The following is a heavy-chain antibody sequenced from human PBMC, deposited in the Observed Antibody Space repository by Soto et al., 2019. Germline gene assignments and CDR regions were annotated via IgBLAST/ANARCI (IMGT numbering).Heavy chain of an antibody. CDR2: INAGNGNT. V-gene: IGHV1-3*01. Sequence: GASVKVCGEASGYTFTSYSMHWVRQAPGQRLEWMGWINAGNGNTKYSQKFQGRVTITRDTSASTAYMELSSLRSEDTAVYYCARDLGYSGILVVNWFDPWGQGTLVTVSS. J-gene: IGHJ5*02. CDR1: GYTFTSYS. CDR3: ARDLGYSGILVVNWFDP. D-gene: IGHD6-13*01.